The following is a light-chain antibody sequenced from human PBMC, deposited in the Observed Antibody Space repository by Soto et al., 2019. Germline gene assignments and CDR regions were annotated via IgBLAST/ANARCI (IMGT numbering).Light chain of an antibody. CDR3: QQYGSPPIT. Sequence: VLTQSPGTLSLSPGERATLSCRASQSVTSTYLAWYQQKPGQAPRLLIYGVSSRATGIPDRFSGSGSGADFTLTITRVEPEDFAVYYCQQYGSPPITFGQGTRLEIK. CDR2: GVS. J-gene: IGKJ5*01. V-gene: IGKV3-20*01. CDR1: QSVTSTY.